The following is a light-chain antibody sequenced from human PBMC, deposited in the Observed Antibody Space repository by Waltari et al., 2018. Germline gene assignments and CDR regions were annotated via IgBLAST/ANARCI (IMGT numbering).Light chain of an antibody. J-gene: IGLJ2*01. V-gene: IGLV3-1*01. Sequence: SYELTQPPSVSVSPGQTASITCSGDNLGDKYACWYQQKPAQSPGLVIYQDSKRPSGIPERFSGSNSGNTATLTISGTQAMDEADYYCQAWDSSNVVFGGGTKLTVL. CDR2: QDS. CDR3: QAWDSSNVV. CDR1: NLGDKY.